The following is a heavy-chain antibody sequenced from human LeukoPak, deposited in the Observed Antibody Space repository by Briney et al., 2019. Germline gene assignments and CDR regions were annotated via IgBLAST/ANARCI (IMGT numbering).Heavy chain of an antibody. CDR2: LYSGGGT. CDR1: GFTVSNNY. Sequence: GGSLRLSCAASGFTVSNNYINWVRQAPGKGLEWVSVLYSGGGTYYADSVKGRFTISSDNSKNTLYLQMNNLRAEDTAVYYCARDGSGGYRNRGAFDIWGQGTMVTVSS. V-gene: IGHV3-53*01. CDR3: ARDGSGGYRNRGAFDI. J-gene: IGHJ3*02. D-gene: IGHD5-18*01.